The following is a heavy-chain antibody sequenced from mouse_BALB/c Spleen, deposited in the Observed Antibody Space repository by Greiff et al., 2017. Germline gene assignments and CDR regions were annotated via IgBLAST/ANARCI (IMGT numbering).Heavy chain of an antibody. D-gene: IGHD2-4*01. V-gene: IGHV2-9*02. J-gene: IGHJ4*01. CDR1: GFSLTSYG. Sequence: QVHVKQSGPGLVAPLQCLSITCTVSGFSLTSYGVTWVRQPPGQGLEWLGVIGAGGSTNYNSAHMSRLSISQDNSKSQFFIKMNSLQTDDTAMYYCAREGFDYEDAMDYWGQGTSVTVSS. CDR2: IGAGGST. CDR3: AREGFDYEDAMDY.